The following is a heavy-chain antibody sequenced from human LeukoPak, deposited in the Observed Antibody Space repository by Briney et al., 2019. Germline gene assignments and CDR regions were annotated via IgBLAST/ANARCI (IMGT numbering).Heavy chain of an antibody. CDR2: IYYSGST. J-gene: IGHJ6*02. CDR1: GGSISSYY. D-gene: IGHD3-22*01. V-gene: IGHV4-59*01. Sequence: PSETLSLTCTVSGGSISSYYWSWIRQPPGKGLEWIGYIYYSGSTNYNPSFKSRVTIPVDTSKNQFSLKLSSVTAADTAVYYCARARYYDSSGQNYYYYGMDVWGQGTTVTVSS. CDR3: ARARYYDSSGQNYYYYGMDV.